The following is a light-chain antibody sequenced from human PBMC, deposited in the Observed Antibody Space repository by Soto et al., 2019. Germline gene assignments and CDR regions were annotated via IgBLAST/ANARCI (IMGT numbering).Light chain of an antibody. J-gene: IGKJ4*01. CDR2: DAS. V-gene: IGKV3-11*01. Sequence: EVVLTQSPATLSLFPGESATLSCRASQSVSSYLAWYQHKPGQAPRLLIYDASTRATGIPASFSGSGAGTDFTLTISGLEPEDFAIYYCQQRTDWPATCGGGTKVDIK. CDR1: QSVSSY. CDR3: QQRTDWPAT.